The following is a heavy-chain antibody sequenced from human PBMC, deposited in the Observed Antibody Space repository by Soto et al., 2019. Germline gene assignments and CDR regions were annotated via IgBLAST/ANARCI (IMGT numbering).Heavy chain of an antibody. CDR1: GFTFDSYA. J-gene: IGHJ6*02. D-gene: IGHD3-22*01. Sequence: EVQLLESGGGLIQPGGSLRLSCGASGFTFDSYAMTWVRQAPGRGLEWVSGISGSGVSTYYADSVKGRCTISRDNSKNTLFLQMSSRRVEDTAVYYCAKVRATFGSRGYYHDYYDGMDVWGQGTTVTVSS. V-gene: IGHV3-23*01. CDR3: AKVRATFGSRGYYHDYYDGMDV. CDR2: ISGSGVST.